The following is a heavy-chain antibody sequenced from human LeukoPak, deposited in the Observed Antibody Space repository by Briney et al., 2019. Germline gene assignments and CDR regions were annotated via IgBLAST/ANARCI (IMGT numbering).Heavy chain of an antibody. D-gene: IGHD3-10*01. CDR2: IYHSGST. CDR3: ARGSVTMVRGVKSDWFDP. J-gene: IGHJ5*02. CDR1: GGSISSSNW. Sequence: SGTLSLTCAVSGGSISSSNWWSWVRQPPGKGLEWIGEIYHSGSTNYNPSLKSRVTISVDKSKNQFSLKLSSVTAADTAVYYCARGSVTMVRGVKSDWFDPXXQGTLVTVSS. V-gene: IGHV4-4*02.